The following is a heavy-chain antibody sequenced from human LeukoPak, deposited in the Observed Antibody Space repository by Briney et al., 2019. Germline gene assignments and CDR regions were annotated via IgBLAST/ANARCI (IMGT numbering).Heavy chain of an antibody. Sequence: ASVKVPCKASGYTLTDDYIHWVRQAPGQGLEWMGMINPNTGGTKSAQKFQGRVTMTGDTSINTAFMELTSLTSGDTAVYFCTRVPIVWSNLYYDLWGQGTLVTVSS. CDR2: INPNTGGT. V-gene: IGHV1-2*02. CDR3: TRVPIVWSNLYYDL. J-gene: IGHJ4*02. D-gene: IGHD1-14*01. CDR1: GYTLTDDY.